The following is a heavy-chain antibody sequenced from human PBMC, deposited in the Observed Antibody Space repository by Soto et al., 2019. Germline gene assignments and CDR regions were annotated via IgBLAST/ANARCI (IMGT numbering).Heavy chain of an antibody. CDR1: GDSFTTYW. V-gene: IGHV5-51*01. J-gene: IGHJ5*02. D-gene: IGHD3-22*01. CDR2: IYPGDFDT. CDR3: ASKHSRGYFNWYDP. Sequence: GESLKISCRVSGDSFTTYWIAWVRQMPGKGLEWMGIIYPGDFDTRYSPSFQGQVTISVDKSINTAYLRWNSLKASDSAMYYCASKHSRGYFNWYDPWGQGTLVTVSS.